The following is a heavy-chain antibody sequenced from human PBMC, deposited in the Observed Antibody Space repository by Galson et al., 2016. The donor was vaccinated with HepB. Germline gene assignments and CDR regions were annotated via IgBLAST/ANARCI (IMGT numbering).Heavy chain of an antibody. D-gene: IGHD2-2*01. V-gene: IGHV3-7*01. CDR2: IKQDGSEK. CDR1: GFTFRGYW. Sequence: SLRLSCAVSGFTFRGYWMSWVRQAPGRGLEWVANIKQDGSEKYYLDSVKGRFTISRDNAKNSLSLQMNSLRVEDSAVYYCARDSWDIVVGSPVMFTFDIWGKGTMVTV. J-gene: IGHJ3*02. CDR3: ARDSWDIVVGSPVMFTFDI.